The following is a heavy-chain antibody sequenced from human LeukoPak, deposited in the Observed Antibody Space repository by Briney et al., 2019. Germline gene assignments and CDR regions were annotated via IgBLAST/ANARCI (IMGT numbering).Heavy chain of an antibody. Sequence: SETLSLTCTVSGGSISSYYWSWIRQPPGKGLEWIGYIYYSGNTNYNPSLKSRVSISVDTSKNHFSLRLSSVTAADTAVYYCAGGLRWLSFDLWGQGTPVTVSS. CDR1: GGSISSYY. D-gene: IGHD6-19*01. CDR3: AGGLRWLSFDL. V-gene: IGHV4-59*01. J-gene: IGHJ5*02. CDR2: IYYSGNT.